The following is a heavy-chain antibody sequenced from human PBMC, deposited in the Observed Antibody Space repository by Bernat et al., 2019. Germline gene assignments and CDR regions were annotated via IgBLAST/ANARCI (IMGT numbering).Heavy chain of an antibody. Sequence: EVQLLESGGGSVQPGGSLRLSCAASGFTFSSYAMTWVRQAPGKGLQWVSAISGSGFSTHFADSVKGRFTISRDNSKNTLYLQMNSLRAEDTAAYYCARDLYQAGGYFDHWGQGTLVTVSS. CDR1: GFTFSSYA. CDR2: ISGSGFST. V-gene: IGHV3-23*01. J-gene: IGHJ4*02. CDR3: ARDLYQAGGYFDH. D-gene: IGHD2-2*01.